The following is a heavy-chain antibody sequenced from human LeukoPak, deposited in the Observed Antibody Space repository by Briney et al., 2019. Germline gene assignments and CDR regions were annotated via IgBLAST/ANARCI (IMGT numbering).Heavy chain of an antibody. CDR3: ARLLYCSSTSCYRHWFDP. CDR1: GGSISSGDYY. J-gene: IGHJ5*02. Sequence: SETLSLTCTVSGGSISSGDYYWSWIRQPPGKGLEWIGYIYYSGSTYYNPSLKSRVTIPVDTSKNQFSLKLSSVTAADTAVYYCARLLYCSSTSCYRHWFDPWGQGTLVTVSS. V-gene: IGHV4-30-4*08. D-gene: IGHD2-2*01. CDR2: IYYSGST.